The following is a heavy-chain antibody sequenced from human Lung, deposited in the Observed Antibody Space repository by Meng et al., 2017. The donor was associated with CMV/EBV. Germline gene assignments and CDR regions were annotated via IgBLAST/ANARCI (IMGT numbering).Heavy chain of an antibody. V-gene: IGHV3-30*04. CDR3: AKGGGVDP. J-gene: IGHJ5*02. D-gene: IGHD3-10*01. CDR2: ISYDGSNK. CDR1: GFTFRSYA. Sequence: SLRLSGAASGFTFRSYAMHWVRQAPGKGLEWVAVISYDGSNKYYADSVKGRFTISRDNSKNTLYLQMNSLRAEDTAVYYCAKGGGVDPWGQGTLVTVSS.